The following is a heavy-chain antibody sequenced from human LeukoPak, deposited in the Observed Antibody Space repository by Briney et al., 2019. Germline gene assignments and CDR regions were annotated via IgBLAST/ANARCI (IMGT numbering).Heavy chain of an antibody. CDR3: ARDGTAAGLYFDL. Sequence: GGSLRLSCAVSGFTFTDYWMNWVRQAPGKGLEWVASIRQDGGEKSYVDSVKGRFTISRDNTKNSLYLQINSLRAEDTAVYYCARDGTAAGLYFDLWGQGTLVTASS. CDR2: IRQDGGEK. J-gene: IGHJ4*01. CDR1: GFTFTDYW. V-gene: IGHV3-7*01. D-gene: IGHD6-13*01.